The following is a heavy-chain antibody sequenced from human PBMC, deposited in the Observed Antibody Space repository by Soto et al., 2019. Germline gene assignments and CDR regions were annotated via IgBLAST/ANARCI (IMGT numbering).Heavy chain of an antibody. CDR3: ASFSSSWDRFDY. D-gene: IGHD6-13*01. Sequence: GGSLRLSCAASGFTFSSYSMNWVRQAPGKGLEWVSSISSSSSYIYYADSVKGRFAISRDNAKNSLYLQMNSLRAEDTAVYYCASFSSSWDRFDYWGQGTLVTVSS. CDR2: ISSSSSYI. J-gene: IGHJ4*02. CDR1: GFTFSSYS. V-gene: IGHV3-21*01.